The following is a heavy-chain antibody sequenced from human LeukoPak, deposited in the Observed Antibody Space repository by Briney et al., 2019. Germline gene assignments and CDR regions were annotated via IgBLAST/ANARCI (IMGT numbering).Heavy chain of an antibody. Sequence: GGSLRLSCAASGFTVSSNYMSWVRQAPGKGRGWVSVIYSGGSTYYADSVKGRFTISRDNSKNTLYLQMNSLRAEDTAVYYCAREPGIAAAGVDYWGQGTLVTVSS. CDR3: AREPGIAAAGVDY. V-gene: IGHV3-66*01. CDR1: GFTVSSNY. J-gene: IGHJ4*02. CDR2: IYSGGST. D-gene: IGHD6-13*01.